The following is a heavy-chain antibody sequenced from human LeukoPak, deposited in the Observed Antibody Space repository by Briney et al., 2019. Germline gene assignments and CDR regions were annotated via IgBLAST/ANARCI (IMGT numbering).Heavy chain of an antibody. J-gene: IGHJ4*02. V-gene: IGHV1-18*04. Sequence: ASVKVSCKASGYTFTSYGISWVRQAPGQGLEWMGRISAYNGNTNYAQKLQGRVTMTTDTSTSTAYMELRSLRSNDTAVYYCARDSSNWYDILTGYYFPHDYWGQGTLVTVSS. CDR2: ISAYNGNT. CDR1: GYTFTSYG. D-gene: IGHD3-9*01. CDR3: ARDSSNWYDILTGYYFPHDY.